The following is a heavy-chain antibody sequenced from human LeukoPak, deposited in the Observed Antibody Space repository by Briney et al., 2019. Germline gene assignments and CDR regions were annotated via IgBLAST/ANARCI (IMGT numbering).Heavy chain of an antibody. Sequence: GGSLRLSCSASGFTFSSYAMHWVRQAPGKGLEYVSAISSNGGSTYYADSVKGRFTISRDNSKNTLYLQMNSLRAEDTAVYYCAKAAWIQLWLLDYWGQGTLVTVSS. CDR1: GFTFSSYA. V-gene: IGHV3-64*04. D-gene: IGHD5-18*01. CDR3: AKAAWIQLWLLDY. J-gene: IGHJ4*02. CDR2: ISSNGGST.